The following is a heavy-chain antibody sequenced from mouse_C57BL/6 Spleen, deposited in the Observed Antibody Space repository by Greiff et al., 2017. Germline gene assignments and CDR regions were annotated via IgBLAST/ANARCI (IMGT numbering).Heavy chain of an antibody. Sequence: EVNVVESGGGLVQPGESLKLSCESNEYEFPSHDMSWVRKTPEKRLELVAAINSDGGSTYYPDTMGRRFIISRDNTKKTLYLQMSSLRSEDTALYYCARHGLDYYGSSFFAYWGQGTLVTVSA. CDR3: ARHGLDYYGSSFFAY. J-gene: IGHJ3*01. CDR2: INSDGGST. CDR1: EYEFPSHD. V-gene: IGHV5-2*01. D-gene: IGHD1-1*01.